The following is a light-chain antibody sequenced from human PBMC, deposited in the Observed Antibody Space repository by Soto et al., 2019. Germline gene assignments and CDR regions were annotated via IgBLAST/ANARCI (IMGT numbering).Light chain of an antibody. CDR1: SSDIGGYNY. CDR2: DVT. J-gene: IGLJ1*01. CDR3: SSYTSSTTFV. V-gene: IGLV2-14*03. Sequence: QSALTQPASVSGSPGQSITISCTGTSSDIGGYNYVSWYQQHPGKAPKLLISDVTNRPSGVSNRFSGSKSANTASLTISGLQAEDEAEYYRSSYTSSTTFVFGPGTKVTVL.